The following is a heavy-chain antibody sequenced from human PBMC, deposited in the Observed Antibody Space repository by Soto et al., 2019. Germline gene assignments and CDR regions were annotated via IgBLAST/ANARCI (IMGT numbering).Heavy chain of an antibody. V-gene: IGHV1-69*06. J-gene: IGHJ4*02. Sequence: QVQLVQSGAEVKKPGSSVKVSCKASGGTFSSYAISWVRQAPGQGLEWMGGIIPIFGTANYAQKFQGRVTITADKATSTAYMELSSLRSEDTAVYYCAIGTIGCCSGGSCYSPDYWGQGTPVTVSS. D-gene: IGHD2-15*01. CDR2: IIPIFGTA. CDR1: GGTFSSYA. CDR3: AIGTIGCCSGGSCYSPDY.